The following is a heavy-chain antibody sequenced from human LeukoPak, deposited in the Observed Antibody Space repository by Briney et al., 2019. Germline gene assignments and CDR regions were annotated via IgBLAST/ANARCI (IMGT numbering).Heavy chain of an antibody. Sequence: SETLSLTCTVSGGSISSYYWSWIRQPPGKGLEWIGDIYYSGSTNYNPSLKSRVTISVDTSKNQFSLKLSSVTAADTAVYYCARTRGYSYGYGEGGFDYWGQGTLVTVSS. D-gene: IGHD5-18*01. V-gene: IGHV4-59*01. J-gene: IGHJ4*02. CDR3: ARTRGYSYGYGEGGFDY. CDR1: GGSISSYY. CDR2: IYYSGST.